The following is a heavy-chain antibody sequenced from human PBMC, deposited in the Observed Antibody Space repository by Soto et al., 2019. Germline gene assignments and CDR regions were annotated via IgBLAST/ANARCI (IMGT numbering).Heavy chain of an antibody. CDR1: GFSLSTTGVG. J-gene: IGHJ6*02. D-gene: IGHD2-21*02. Sequence: SGPTLVNPTQTLTLTCTFSGFSLSTTGVGVGWIRQPPGKALEWLALIYWDDDKRYNPSLNSRLTITKDTSKDQVVLAMTNMAPVDTATYYCVQSRCGGDCLQSYSSHYYYGLDVWGQGTTVTVSS. CDR2: IYWDDDK. V-gene: IGHV2-5*02. CDR3: VQSRCGGDCLQSYSSHYYYGLDV.